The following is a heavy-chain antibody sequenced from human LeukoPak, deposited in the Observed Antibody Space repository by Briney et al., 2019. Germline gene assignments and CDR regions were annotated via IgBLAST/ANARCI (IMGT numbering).Heavy chain of an antibody. Sequence: GRSRRLSCAASGFSFSSYGMHWVRQAPGKGLEWVAVIWYDGTNTYYADSVKGRFTISRDNSKNTLYLQMDSLRAEDTAVYYCARDFSCSGGSCYSGMVWGQGTLVTVSS. CDR1: GFSFSSYG. D-gene: IGHD2-15*01. CDR3: ARDFSCSGGSCYSGMV. V-gene: IGHV3-33*01. CDR2: IWYDGTNT. J-gene: IGHJ4*02.